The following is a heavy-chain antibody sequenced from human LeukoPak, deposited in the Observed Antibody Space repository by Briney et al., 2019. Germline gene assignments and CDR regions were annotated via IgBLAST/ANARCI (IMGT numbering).Heavy chain of an antibody. V-gene: IGHV1-69*13. D-gene: IGHD2-21*01. Sequence: ASVKVSCKASGGTFSSYAISWVRQVPGQGLEWMGGITPMFGTAKYAQKFQGRVTITADESTSTAYMELSSLRSEDTAVYYCARDSSEFRSLIPHWGQGTLVTVSS. CDR3: ARDSSEFRSLIPH. J-gene: IGHJ1*01. CDR1: GGTFSSYA. CDR2: ITPMFGTA.